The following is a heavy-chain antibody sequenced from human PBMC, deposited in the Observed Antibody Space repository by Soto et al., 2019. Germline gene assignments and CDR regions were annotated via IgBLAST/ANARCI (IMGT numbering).Heavy chain of an antibody. CDR3: AKDRRAAAGTGYYYYYGMDV. CDR1: GFTFSSYA. D-gene: IGHD6-13*01. V-gene: IGHV3-23*01. J-gene: IGHJ6*02. CDR2: ISGSGGST. Sequence: LRLSCAASGFTFSSYAMSWVRQAPGKGLEWVSAISGSGGSTYYADSVKGRFTISRDNSKNTLYLQMNSLRAEDTAVYYCAKDRRAAAGTGYYYYYGMDVWGQGTTVTVSS.